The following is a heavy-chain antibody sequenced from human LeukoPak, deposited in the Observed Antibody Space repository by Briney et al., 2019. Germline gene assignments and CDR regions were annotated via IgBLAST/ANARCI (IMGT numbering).Heavy chain of an antibody. CDR1: GFTFSSYN. J-gene: IGHJ4*02. D-gene: IGHD3-10*01. CDR3: ARAGSYSFDQVDY. Sequence: PGGSLRLSCAASGFTFSSYNINWVRQAPGKGLEWVSSISSSSSYIYYADSVKGRFTISRDNAKNSLYLQMNSLRAEDTAVYYCARAGSYSFDQVDYWGQGTLVTVSS. V-gene: IGHV3-21*01. CDR2: ISSSSSYI.